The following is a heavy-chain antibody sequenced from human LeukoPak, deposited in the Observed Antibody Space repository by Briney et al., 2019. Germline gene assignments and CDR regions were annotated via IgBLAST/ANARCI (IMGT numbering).Heavy chain of an antibody. Sequence: GGSLRLSCAASGFTFNTNAMSWVRQAPGKGLEWVSAISGRTGGTYYADSVKGRFTISRDNSKSTLYLQMDSLRAEDTAVYYCAKCGNSGCHLIDYWGQGTLVSVFS. J-gene: IGHJ4*02. D-gene: IGHD5-12*01. V-gene: IGHV3-23*01. CDR1: GFTFNTNA. CDR3: AKCGNSGCHLIDY. CDR2: ISGRTGGT.